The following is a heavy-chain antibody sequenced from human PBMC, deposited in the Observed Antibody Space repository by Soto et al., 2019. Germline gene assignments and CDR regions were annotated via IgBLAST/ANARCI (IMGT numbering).Heavy chain of an antibody. CDR3: ARDPIVVVVGDYYYYYMDV. Sequence: GGSLRLSCAASGFTFSSYWMHWVRQAPGKGLVWVSRINSDGSSTSYADSVKGRFTISRDNAKNTLYLQMNSLRAEDTAVYYCARDPIVVVVGDYYYYYMDVWGKGTTVTVSS. CDR1: GFTFSSYW. CDR2: INSDGSST. V-gene: IGHV3-74*01. D-gene: IGHD2-15*01. J-gene: IGHJ6*03.